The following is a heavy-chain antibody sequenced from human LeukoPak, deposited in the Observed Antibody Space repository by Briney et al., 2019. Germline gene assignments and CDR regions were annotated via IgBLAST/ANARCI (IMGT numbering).Heavy chain of an antibody. V-gene: IGHV3-30*18. J-gene: IGHJ3*02. CDR2: ISYDGINKYYADSNK. Sequence: GGSLRLSCAASGFTFNRYFMHWVRQAPGKGLEWVAVISYDGINKYYADSNKYYADSVKGRFTISRDNSKNTLYLQMNSLRAEDTAVYYCAKDGFRMRASGDAFDIWGQGTMVTVSS. CDR1: GFTFNRYF. CDR3: AKDGFRMRASGDAFDI. D-gene: IGHD6-25*01.